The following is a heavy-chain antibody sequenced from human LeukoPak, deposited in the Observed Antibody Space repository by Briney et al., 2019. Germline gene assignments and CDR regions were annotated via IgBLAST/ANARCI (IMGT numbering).Heavy chain of an antibody. CDR1: GGSISTSSYY. CDR2: IFYSGST. J-gene: IGHJ4*02. Sequence: SETLSLTCTVSGGSISTSSYYWGWVRQPPGKGLEWIGNIFYSGSTYYSPSLKSRVTMSVDTSKNQFSLKLSSVTAADTAVYYCARDAYYYGSESYFFDYWGQGTLVTVSS. CDR3: ARDAYYYGSESYFFDY. D-gene: IGHD3-10*01. V-gene: IGHV4-39*07.